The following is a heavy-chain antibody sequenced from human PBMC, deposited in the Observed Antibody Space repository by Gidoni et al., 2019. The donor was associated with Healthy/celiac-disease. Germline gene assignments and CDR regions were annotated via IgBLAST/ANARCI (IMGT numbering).Heavy chain of an antibody. CDR3: ASGGPTVVISRVNKDAFDI. CDR2: IYYSGGT. J-gene: IGHJ3*02. CDR1: SSDS. V-gene: IGHV4-39*01. Sequence: SSDSWGWIRQPPGKGLEWIGSIYYSGGTYYNPSLKSRVTISVDTSKNQFSLKLSSVTAADTAVYYCASGGPTVVISRVNKDAFDIWGQGTMVTVSS. D-gene: IGHD4-17*01.